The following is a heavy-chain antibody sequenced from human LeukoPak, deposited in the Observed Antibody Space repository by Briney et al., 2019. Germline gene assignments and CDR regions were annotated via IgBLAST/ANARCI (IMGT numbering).Heavy chain of an antibody. CDR1: GFTFSSYG. V-gene: IGHV3-30*02. Sequence: PGGSLRLSCAASGFTFSSYGMHWVRQAPGKGLEWVAFIRYDGSNKYYADSVKGRFTISRDNSKNTLYLQMNSLRAEDTAVYYCAKDQGRYSSSWRYNWFDPWGQGTLVTVSS. CDR3: AKDQGRYSSSWRYNWFDP. J-gene: IGHJ5*02. D-gene: IGHD6-13*01. CDR2: IRYDGSNK.